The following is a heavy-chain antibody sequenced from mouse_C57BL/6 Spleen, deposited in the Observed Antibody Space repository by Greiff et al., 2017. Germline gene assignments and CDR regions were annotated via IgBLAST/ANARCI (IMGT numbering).Heavy chain of an antibody. V-gene: IGHV1-42*01. Sequence: EVQLQQSGPELVKPGASVKISCKASGYSFTGYYMNWVKQSPEKSLEWIGEINPSTGGTTYNQKFKAKATLTVDKSSSTAYMQLKSLTSEDSAVYYCARFDYERNRYFEVWGTATTVTDAS. CDR3: ARFDYERNRYFEV. D-gene: IGHD2-4*01. J-gene: IGHJ1*03. CDR1: GYSFTGYY. CDR2: INPSTGGT.